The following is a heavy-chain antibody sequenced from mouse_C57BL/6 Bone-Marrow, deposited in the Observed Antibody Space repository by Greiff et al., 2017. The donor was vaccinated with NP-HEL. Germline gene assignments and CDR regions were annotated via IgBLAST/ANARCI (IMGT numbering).Heavy chain of an antibody. V-gene: IGHV1-81*01. J-gene: IGHJ2*01. CDR3: ARRSNSITTVVATDY. CDR2: IYPRSGNT. D-gene: IGHD1-1*01. Sequence: QVQLQQSGAELARPGASVKLSCKASGYTFTSYGISWVKQRTGQGLEWIGEIYPRSGNTYYNEKFKGKATLTADKSSSTAYMELRSLTSEDSAVYFCARRSNSITTVVATDYWGQGTTLTVSS. CDR1: GYTFTSYG.